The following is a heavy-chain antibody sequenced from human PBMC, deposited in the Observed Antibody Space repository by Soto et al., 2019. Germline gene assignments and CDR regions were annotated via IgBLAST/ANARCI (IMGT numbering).Heavy chain of an antibody. J-gene: IGHJ5*02. D-gene: IGHD3-10*01. V-gene: IGHV4-30-4*01. CDR1: GESISSGNHD. CDR2: IFYSGTA. Sequence: SLAGPVSGESISSGNHDWSWIRQPPGKGLEWIGYIFYSGTAYYNPSLKSRLTISVDTSKNQFSLKLSSVTAADTAVYYCARTDYRTAYFDPWGQGSLVTVSS. CDR3: ARTDYRTAYFDP.